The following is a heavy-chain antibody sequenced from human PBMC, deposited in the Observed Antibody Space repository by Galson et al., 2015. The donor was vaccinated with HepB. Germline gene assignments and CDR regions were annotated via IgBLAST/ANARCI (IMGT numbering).Heavy chain of an antibody. V-gene: IGHV3-30*18. CDR2: ISYDGSNK. Sequence: SLRLSCAASGFTFSSYGMHWVRQAPGKGLEWVAVISYDGSNKYYADSVKGRFTISRDNSKNTLYLQMNSLRAEDTAVYYCAKDGGVRGPSGWSSPSFDYWGQGTLVTVSS. J-gene: IGHJ4*02. CDR3: AKDGGVRGPSGWSSPSFDY. CDR1: GFTFSSYG. D-gene: IGHD3-10*01.